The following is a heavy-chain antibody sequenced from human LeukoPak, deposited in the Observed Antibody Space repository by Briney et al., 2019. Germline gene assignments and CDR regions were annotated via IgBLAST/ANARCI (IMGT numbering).Heavy chain of an antibody. CDR2: ISYDGGNK. J-gene: IGHJ5*02. V-gene: IGHV3-30*04. D-gene: IGHD3-10*01. Sequence: GGSLRLSCAASGFTFSSYAMHWVRQAPGKGLEWVAVISYDGGNKYYADSVKGRFTISRDNSKNTLYLQMNSLRAEDTAVYYCARDPYYYGSGSLPNWFDPWGQGTLVTVSS. CDR1: GFTFSSYA. CDR3: ARDPYYYGSGSLPNWFDP.